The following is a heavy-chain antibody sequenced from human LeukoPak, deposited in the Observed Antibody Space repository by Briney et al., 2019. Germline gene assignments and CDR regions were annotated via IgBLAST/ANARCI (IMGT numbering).Heavy chain of an antibody. Sequence: GGSLRLPCAASGFTFSSYGMHWVRQAPGKGLEWVAVISYDGSNKYYADSVKGRFTISRDNSKNTLYLQMNSLRAEDTAVYYCAKDASGGQDVLRYFDWLLPDYWGQGTLVTVSS. V-gene: IGHV3-30*18. CDR1: GFTFSSYG. D-gene: IGHD3-9*01. CDR2: ISYDGSNK. CDR3: AKDASGGQDVLRYFDWLLPDY. J-gene: IGHJ4*02.